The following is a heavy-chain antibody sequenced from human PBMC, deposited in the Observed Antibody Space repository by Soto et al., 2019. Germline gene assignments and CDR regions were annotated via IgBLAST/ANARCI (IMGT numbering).Heavy chain of an antibody. D-gene: IGHD5-12*01. Sequence: GGAWNFKKQSPSRGLEWLGRTYYRSKWYNDYAVSVKSRITINPDTSKNQFSLQLNSVTPEDTAVYYCARSEMATFYFDYWGQGSLVTVSS. J-gene: IGHJ4*02. CDR3: ARSEMATFYFDY. CDR1: GGA. V-gene: IGHV6-1*01. CDR2: TYYRSKWYN.